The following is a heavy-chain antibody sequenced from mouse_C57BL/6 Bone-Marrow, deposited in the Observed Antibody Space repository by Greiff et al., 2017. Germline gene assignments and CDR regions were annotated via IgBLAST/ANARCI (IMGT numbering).Heavy chain of an antibody. CDR2: IYPGSGNT. CDR1: GYTFTDYY. D-gene: IGHD2-5*01. V-gene: IGHV1-76*01. CDR3: ARDDSNAWFAY. J-gene: IGHJ3*01. Sequence: QVQLQQSGAELVRPGASVKLSCKASGYTFTDYYINWVKQRPGQGLEWIARIYPGSGNTYYNEKFKGKATLTAEKSSSTAYMQYSSLTSEDSAVYFCARDDSNAWFAYWGQGTLVTVSA.